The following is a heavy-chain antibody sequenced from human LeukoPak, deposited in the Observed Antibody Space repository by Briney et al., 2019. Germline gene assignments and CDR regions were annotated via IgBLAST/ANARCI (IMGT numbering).Heavy chain of an antibody. J-gene: IGHJ4*02. V-gene: IGHV5-51*01. Sequence: PGESLKISCKGSAYSFTSYWIGWVRQMPGKGLEWMGIIYPGDSDTRYSPSFQGQVTISADKSISTAYLQWSSLKASDTAMYYCARPSGSYWSGAEEFGFDYWGQGTLVTVSS. D-gene: IGHD1-26*01. CDR3: ARPSGSYWSGAEEFGFDY. CDR2: IYPGDSDT. CDR1: AYSFTSYW.